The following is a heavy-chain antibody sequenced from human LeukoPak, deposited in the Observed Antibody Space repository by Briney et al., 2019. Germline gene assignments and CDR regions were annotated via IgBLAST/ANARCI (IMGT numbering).Heavy chain of an antibody. V-gene: IGHV4-34*01. CDR1: GGSISSYY. Sequence: SETLSLTCTVSGGSISSYYWSWIRQPPGKGLEWIGEINHSGSTNYNPSLKSRVTISVDTSKNQFSLKLSSVTAADTAVYYCARGLRNGLGYWGQGTLVTVSS. CDR3: ARGLRNGLGY. CDR2: INHSGST. D-gene: IGHD2-8*01. J-gene: IGHJ4*02.